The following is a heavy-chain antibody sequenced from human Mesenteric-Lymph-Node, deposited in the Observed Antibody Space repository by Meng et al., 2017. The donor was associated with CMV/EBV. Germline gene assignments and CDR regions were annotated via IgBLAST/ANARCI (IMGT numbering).Heavy chain of an antibody. CDR3: ARSYGSGSTNDY. CDR1: GGSVSSGSSY. CDR2: IYYSGST. V-gene: IGHV4-61*01. Sequence: VSGGSVSSGSSYWSWIRQPPGKGLEWIGYIYYSGSTNYNPSLKSRVTISVDTSKNQFSLKLSSVTAADTAVYYCARSYGSGSTNDYWGQGTLVTVSS. J-gene: IGHJ4*02. D-gene: IGHD3-10*01.